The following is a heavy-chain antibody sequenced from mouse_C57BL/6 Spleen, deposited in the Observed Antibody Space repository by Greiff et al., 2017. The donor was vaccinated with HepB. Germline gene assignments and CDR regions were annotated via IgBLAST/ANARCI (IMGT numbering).Heavy chain of an antibody. CDR3: ARGDYYGSSPETY. CDR1: GYSFTGYF. J-gene: IGHJ3*01. Sequence: VQLQQPGPELVKPGDSVKISCKASGYSFTGYFMNWVMQSHGKSLEWIGRINPYNGDTFYNQKFKGKATLTVDKSSSTAHMELRSLTSEDSAVYYCARGDYYGSSPETYWGQGTLVTVSA. D-gene: IGHD1-1*01. V-gene: IGHV1-20*01. CDR2: INPYNGDT.